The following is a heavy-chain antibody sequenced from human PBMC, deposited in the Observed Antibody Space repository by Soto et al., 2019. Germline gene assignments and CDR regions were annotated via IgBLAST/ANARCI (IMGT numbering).Heavy chain of an antibody. V-gene: IGHV4-31*01. Sequence: HVQLQESGPGLVKPSQTLSLTCTVSGGSISSGGYYWSWIRQHPGKGLEWIGYIYYSGSTYYNPSLKSQVTISVDTSKNQFSRKLSSVTAADTAVYYCARASTYYYDSSGYVIDYWGQGTLVTVSS. D-gene: IGHD3-22*01. CDR1: GGSISSGGYY. CDR2: IYYSGST. J-gene: IGHJ4*02. CDR3: ARASTYYYDSSGYVIDY.